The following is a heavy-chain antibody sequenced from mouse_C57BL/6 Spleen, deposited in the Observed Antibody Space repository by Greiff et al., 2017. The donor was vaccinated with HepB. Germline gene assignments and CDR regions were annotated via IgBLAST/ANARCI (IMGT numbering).Heavy chain of an antibody. Sequence: EVKLQQSGPELVKPGASVKIPCKASGYTFTDYNMDWVKQSHGKSLEWIGDINPNNGGTNYNQKFKGKATLTVDKSSSTAYMELRSLTSEDTAVYYCARYKGNYRYFDVWGTGTTVTVSS. CDR3: ARYKGNYRYFDV. V-gene: IGHV1-18*01. D-gene: IGHD1-3*01. J-gene: IGHJ1*03. CDR2: INPNNGGT. CDR1: GYTFTDYN.